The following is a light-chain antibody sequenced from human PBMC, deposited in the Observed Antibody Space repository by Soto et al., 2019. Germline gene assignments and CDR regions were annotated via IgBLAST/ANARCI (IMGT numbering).Light chain of an antibody. CDR2: VNN. V-gene: IGLV1-40*01. J-gene: IGLJ2*01. CDR1: SSNIGAGYD. Sequence: QSVLTQPPSVSGAPGQRVTISCTGTSSNIGAGYDVHWYQQLPGTAPKLLISVNNIRSSGVPDRFSGSRSGTSASLAITGLQAEDEADYYCQSYDSSLSSPVVFGGGTKLTVL. CDR3: QSYDSSLSSPVV.